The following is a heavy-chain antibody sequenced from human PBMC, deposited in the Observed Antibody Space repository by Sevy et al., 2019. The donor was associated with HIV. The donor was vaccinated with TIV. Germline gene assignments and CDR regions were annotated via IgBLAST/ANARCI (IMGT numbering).Heavy chain of an antibody. CDR1: GGSVGSGIYY. V-gene: IGHV4-61*01. CDR3: ARGYSRSYISPFGF. CDR2: IFRSGIL. D-gene: IGHD1-26*01. Sequence: SETLSLTCTVSGGSVGSGIYYWSWIRQPPGRELEFIGYIFRSGILNYNPSLRSRFTMSVDTSKNQFSLRLISVTAADTAVYYWARGYSRSYISPFGFWGQGTLVTVSS. J-gene: IGHJ4*02.